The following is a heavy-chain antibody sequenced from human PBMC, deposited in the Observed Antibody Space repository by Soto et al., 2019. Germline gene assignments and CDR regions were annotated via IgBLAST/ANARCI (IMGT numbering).Heavy chain of an antibody. Sequence: SETLSLTCTVSGGSISSGGYYWSWIRQHPGKGLEWIGYIYYSGSTYYNPSLKSRVTISVDTSKNQFSLKLSPVTAADTAVYYCARDLGGYSGYDLVGPAYYYYYMDVWGKGTTVTVSS. CDR2: IYYSGST. V-gene: IGHV4-31*03. CDR3: ARDLGGYSGYDLVGPAYYYYYMDV. CDR1: GGSISSGGYY. J-gene: IGHJ6*03. D-gene: IGHD5-12*01.